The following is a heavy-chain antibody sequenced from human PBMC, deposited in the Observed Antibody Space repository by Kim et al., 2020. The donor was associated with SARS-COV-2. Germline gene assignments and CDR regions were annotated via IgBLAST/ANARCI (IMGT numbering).Heavy chain of an antibody. Sequence: GGSLRLSCAASGFTFTSYAMIWVRQAPGKGLEWVSAISRNGDNTNHADSVKGRFTISRDDSRNALSLQMNSLRAEDTAVYYCARIAGAYAHYFDYWGQGTVVTVST. V-gene: IGHV3-23*01. CDR1: GFTFTSYA. CDR3: ARIAGAYAHYFDY. J-gene: IGHJ4*02. CDR2: ISRNGDNT. D-gene: IGHD2-15*01.